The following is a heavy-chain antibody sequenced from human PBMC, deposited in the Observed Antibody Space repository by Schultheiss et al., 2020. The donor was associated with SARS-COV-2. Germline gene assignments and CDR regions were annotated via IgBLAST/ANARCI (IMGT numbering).Heavy chain of an antibody. CDR1: GFTCSNYC. D-gene: IGHD6-13*01. J-gene: IGHJ1*01. CDR2: IKQDGSEK. Sequence: GESLKISCVASGFTCSNYCMNWVRQAPGKGLEWVANIKQDGSEKYYVDSVKGRVTISRDNAKNSLYRQMNSLRAEDTAVYYCAKDGKEETSTWYLNWFFQKWGQGTLVTVSS. V-gene: IGHV3-7*03. CDR3: AKDGKEETSTWYLNWFFQK.